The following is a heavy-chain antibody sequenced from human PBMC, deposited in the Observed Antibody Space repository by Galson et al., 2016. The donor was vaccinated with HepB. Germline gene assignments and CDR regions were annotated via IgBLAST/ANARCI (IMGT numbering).Heavy chain of an antibody. CDR2: IWYDGSNK. CDR1: GFTFSNYG. CDR3: ARDRGELPDY. Sequence: SLRLSCAASGFTFSNYGMHWVRQAPGKGLEWVAVIWYDGSNKYYADPVKGRFTISRDNSKNTLYLQMNSLRVEDTAVYYCARDRGELPDYWGQGTLVTVSS. J-gene: IGHJ4*02. D-gene: IGHD1-7*01. V-gene: IGHV3-33*01.